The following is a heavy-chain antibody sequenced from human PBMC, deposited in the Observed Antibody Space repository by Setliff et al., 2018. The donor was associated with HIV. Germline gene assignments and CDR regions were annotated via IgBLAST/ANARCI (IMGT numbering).Heavy chain of an antibody. CDR3: AALTTGYYFDY. CDR2: IYFSGST. V-gene: IGHV4-31*03. D-gene: IGHD4-17*01. Sequence: KTSETLSLTCHVSGGSISNGGYYWSWIRQHPGTGLEWIAYIYFSGSTYYNPSLKSRVTVSLDMSKNQFSLRLSSVTAADTAVYYCAALTTGYYFDYWGQGTLVTVSS. J-gene: IGHJ4*01. CDR1: GGSISNGGYY.